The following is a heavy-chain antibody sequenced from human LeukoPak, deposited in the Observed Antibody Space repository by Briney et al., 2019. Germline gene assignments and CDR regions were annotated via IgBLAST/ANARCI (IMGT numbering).Heavy chain of an antibody. CDR1: GYTFTSYC. Sequence: ASVKVSCKASGYTFTSYCISWVRQAPGQGLEWMGWISAYNGNTNYAQKLQGRVTMTTDTSTSTAYMELRSLRSDDTAVYYCARVYCSGGSCYYYYYYMDVWGKGTTVTVSS. J-gene: IGHJ6*03. V-gene: IGHV1-18*01. D-gene: IGHD2-15*01. CDR3: ARVYCSGGSCYYYYYYMDV. CDR2: ISAYNGNT.